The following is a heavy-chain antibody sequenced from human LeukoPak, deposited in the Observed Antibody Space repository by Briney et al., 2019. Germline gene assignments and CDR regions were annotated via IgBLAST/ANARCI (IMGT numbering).Heavy chain of an antibody. V-gene: IGHV3-30*02. CDR1: GFTFSSYG. J-gene: IGHJ4*02. Sequence: GGSLRLSCAASGFTFSSYGMHWVRQAPGKGLEWVAFIRYDGSNKYYADSVKGRFTISRDNSKNTLYLQMNSLRAEDTAVYYCATRADYDVLTGYSHFDYWGQGTQVTVSS. D-gene: IGHD3-9*01. CDR3: ATRADYDVLTGYSHFDY. CDR2: IRYDGSNK.